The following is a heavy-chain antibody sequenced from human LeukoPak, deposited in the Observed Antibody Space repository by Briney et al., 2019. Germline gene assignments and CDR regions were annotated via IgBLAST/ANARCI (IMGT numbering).Heavy chain of an antibody. CDR1: GFTFSSYE. D-gene: IGHD3-16*01. CDR3: ARDEALIRY. J-gene: IGHJ4*02. CDR2: ISSSGSTI. Sequence: GGSLRLSCAASGFTFSSYEMNWVRQAPGKGLEWVSYISSSGSTIYYADSVKGRFTISRDNAKNSLFLQMNSLSVEDTAVYYCARDEALIRYWGQGTLVTVSS. V-gene: IGHV3-48*03.